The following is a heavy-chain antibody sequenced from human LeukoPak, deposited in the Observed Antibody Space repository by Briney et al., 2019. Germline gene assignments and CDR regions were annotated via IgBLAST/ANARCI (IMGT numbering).Heavy chain of an antibody. D-gene: IGHD4-17*01. CDR1: GXTFSSYW. CDR3: ARNRGDYGGAFDI. CDR2: IYSDGSNT. Sequence: GGSLRLSCAASGXTFSSYWMHWVRQAPGKGLVWVSRIYSDGSNTIYADSVKGRFTISRDNAKDTLYLQMNNLRADDTAVYYCARNRGDYGGAFDIWGQGIMVTVSS. J-gene: IGHJ3*02. V-gene: IGHV3-74*01.